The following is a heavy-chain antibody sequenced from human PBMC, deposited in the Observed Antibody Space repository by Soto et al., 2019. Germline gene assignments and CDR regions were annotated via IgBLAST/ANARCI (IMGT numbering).Heavy chain of an antibody. CDR3: ARGGTSDYWPGHVDAFDI. Sequence: QVQLQESGPGLVKPSQTLSLTCTASGGSINSGTYYWSWIRQHPEKGLEWIGYIDNSGSTYSNPSLKSRITMYLDTSKNHFSLKLTSMTAADTAVYYCARGGTSDYWPGHVDAFDIWGPGTRVTVSS. CDR2: IDNSGST. J-gene: IGHJ3*02. V-gene: IGHV4-31*03. CDR1: GGSINSGTYY. D-gene: IGHD3-22*01.